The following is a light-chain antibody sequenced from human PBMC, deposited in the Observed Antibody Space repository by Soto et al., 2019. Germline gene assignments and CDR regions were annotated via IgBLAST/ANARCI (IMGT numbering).Light chain of an antibody. CDR2: DAS. V-gene: IGKV3-11*01. CDR1: QSVSSY. CDR3: QQRSNWQGLT. Sequence: EIVLTQSPATLSSSPGERATLSCRASQSVSSYLAWYQQKPGQAPRLLIYDASNRATGIPARFSGSGSGTDFTLTISSLEPEDFAVYYCQQRSNWQGLTFGGGTKVDIK. J-gene: IGKJ4*01.